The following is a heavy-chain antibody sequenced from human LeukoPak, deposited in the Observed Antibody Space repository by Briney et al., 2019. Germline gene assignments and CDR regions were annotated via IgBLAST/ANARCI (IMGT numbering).Heavy chain of an antibody. Sequence: ASVKVSCRASGYTFTGYYMHWVRQAPGQGLEWMGWINPNTGGTNYAQKFQGRVTMTRDTSISTAYMELGRLISDDTAMYYCARDRSSSGSYYYWGQGTLVTVSS. V-gene: IGHV1-2*02. D-gene: IGHD1-26*01. CDR1: GYTFTGYY. CDR3: ARDRSSSGSYYY. J-gene: IGHJ4*02. CDR2: INPNTGGT.